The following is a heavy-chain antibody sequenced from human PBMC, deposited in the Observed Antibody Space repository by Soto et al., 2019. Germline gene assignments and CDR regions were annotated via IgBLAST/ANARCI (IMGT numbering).Heavy chain of an antibody. Sequence: EASVKVSCKASGGTFSSCAIIWVRQAPGQGLEWMGGIIPIFGTANYAQKFQGRVTITADESTSTAYMELSSLRSEDTAVYYCACSLPYYYYMDVWGKGTTVTVSS. V-gene: IGHV1-69*13. J-gene: IGHJ6*03. CDR1: GGTFSSCA. CDR3: ACSLPYYYYMDV. D-gene: IGHD6-19*01. CDR2: IIPIFGTA.